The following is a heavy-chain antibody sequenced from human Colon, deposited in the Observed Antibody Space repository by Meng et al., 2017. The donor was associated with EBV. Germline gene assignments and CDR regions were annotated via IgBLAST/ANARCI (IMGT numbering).Heavy chain of an antibody. V-gene: IGHV4-4*02. CDR2: IPHRGSS. CDR3: LRGSGGSV. CDR1: VSSITNHNW. J-gene: IGHJ1*01. Sequence: LRGSCQALVKPSATLSLTCAASVSSITNHNWWAWVRQPPGKGREWIGEIPHRGSSAYNPSLKSRVSMSIDKSKNQFSLKLTSVTAADTAVDHCLRGSGGSVWGQGTLVTVSS. D-gene: IGHD3-10*01.